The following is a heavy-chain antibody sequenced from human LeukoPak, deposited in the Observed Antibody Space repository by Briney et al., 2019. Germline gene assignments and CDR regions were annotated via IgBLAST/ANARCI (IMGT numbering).Heavy chain of an antibody. J-gene: IGHJ6*03. V-gene: IGHV1-46*01. CDR3: AKDQSSDWYGYYYYYMDV. CDR1: GYTFTSYY. Sequence: ASVKVSCKASGYTFTSYYIHWVRQAPGQGLEWMGIINPSGGSTNYAQKFQGRVTMTRDTSSSTAYMDLSRLRSDDTAVYYCAKDQSSDWYGYYYYYMDVWGKGTTVTISS. D-gene: IGHD6-19*01. CDR2: INPSGGST.